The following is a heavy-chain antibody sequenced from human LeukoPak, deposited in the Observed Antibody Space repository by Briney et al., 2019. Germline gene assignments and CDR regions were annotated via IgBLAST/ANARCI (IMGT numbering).Heavy chain of an antibody. CDR3: AKAPYSRSWYYFVY. CDR1: VFTFSSYS. V-gene: IGHV3-30*18. J-gene: IGHJ4*02. D-gene: IGHD6-13*01. Sequence: GGSLRLSFAASVFTFSSYSMHSVRQAPGKGLEWVAVISYDGSNKYYADSVKGRFTISRDNSKNTLYLQINSLRAEDTAMYYCAKAPYSRSWYYFVYWGQGTLVTVSS. CDR2: ISYDGSNK.